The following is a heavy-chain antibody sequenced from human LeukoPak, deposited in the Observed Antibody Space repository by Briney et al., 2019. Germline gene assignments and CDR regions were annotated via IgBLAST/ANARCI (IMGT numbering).Heavy chain of an antibody. CDR2: ISGSGVGT. J-gene: IGHJ6*02. CDR1: GFTFSSYT. Sequence: GGSLRLSCAASGFTFSSYTMNWVRQAPGKGLEWVSAISGSGVGTYYADSVKGRFTISRDNSWNTLYLQMSSLRAEDTAVYYCARDGPNYYYYGMDVWGQGTTVTVSS. CDR3: ARDGPNYYYYGMDV. V-gene: IGHV3-23*01.